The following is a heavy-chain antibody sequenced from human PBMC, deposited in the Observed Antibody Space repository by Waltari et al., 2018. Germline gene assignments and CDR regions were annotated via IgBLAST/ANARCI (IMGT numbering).Heavy chain of an antibody. CDR2: INPSSGGT. CDR3: ARAFGRAYYLDY. Sequence: QVQLVQSGAEVKKPGASVKVSCKASGSTFTGYYMHWVRQAPGQGLEWMGWINPSSGGTNYEQKFQGRVTMTRDTAISTAYMELSRLRSDDTAVYYWARAFGRAYYLDYWGQGTLVTVAS. D-gene: IGHD3-16*01. V-gene: IGHV1-2*02. J-gene: IGHJ4*02. CDR1: GSTFTGYY.